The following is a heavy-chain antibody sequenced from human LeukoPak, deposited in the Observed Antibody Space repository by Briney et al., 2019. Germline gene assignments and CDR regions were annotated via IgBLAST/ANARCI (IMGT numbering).Heavy chain of an antibody. D-gene: IGHD2-15*01. CDR1: GYTFTVNT. V-gene: IGHV1-2*02. CDR2: INPNSGGT. CDR3: ARVPCSGGMCYSHFDY. Sequence: ASVKVSCKASGYTFTVNTIHWVRQAPAQGLEWMGWINPNSGGTNYAQNFQGRLTMTRDTSTSTAYMELSGLRSVDTAVYFCARVPCSGGMCYSHFDYWGQGTLVTVSS. J-gene: IGHJ4*02.